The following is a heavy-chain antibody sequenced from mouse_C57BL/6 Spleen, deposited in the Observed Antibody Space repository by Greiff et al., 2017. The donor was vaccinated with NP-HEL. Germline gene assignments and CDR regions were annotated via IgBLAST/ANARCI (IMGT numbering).Heavy chain of an antibody. V-gene: IGHV3-6*01. CDR2: ISYDGSN. D-gene: IGHD3-2*02. Sequence: ESGPGLVKPSQSLSLTCSVTGYSITSGYYWNWIRQFPGNKLEWMGYISYDGSNNYNPSLKNRISITRDTSKNQFFLKLNSVTTEDTATYYCARDPGSGYFDYWGQGTTLTVSS. J-gene: IGHJ2*01. CDR1: GYSITSGYY. CDR3: ARDPGSGYFDY.